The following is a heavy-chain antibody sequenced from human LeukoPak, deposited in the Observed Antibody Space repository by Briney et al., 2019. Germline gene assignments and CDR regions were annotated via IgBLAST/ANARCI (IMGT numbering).Heavy chain of an antibody. V-gene: IGHV4-34*01. CDR1: GGSFSGYY. CDR3: ARPGGGCYGMDV. J-gene: IGHJ6*02. Sequence: PSETLSLTCAVYGGSFSGYYWSWIRQPPGKGLEWIGEINHSGSTNYNPSLKSRVTISVDTSKNQFSLKLSSVTAADTAVYYCARPGGGCYGMDVWGQGTTVTVSS. CDR2: INHSGST. D-gene: IGHD3-16*01.